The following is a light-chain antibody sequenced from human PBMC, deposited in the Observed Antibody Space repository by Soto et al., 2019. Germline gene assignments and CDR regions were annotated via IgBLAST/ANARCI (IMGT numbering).Light chain of an antibody. Sequence: QSALTQPASVSGSPGQSITISCTGTSSDIGGHDFLSWYQQHPGKAPKLIICEVNNRPSGVSNRFSASKSGNTASLTISGLPTEDEADYYCMSYRSGDTLFFGPGTKLTVL. CDR3: MSYRSGDTLF. CDR2: EVN. J-gene: IGLJ1*01. V-gene: IGLV2-14*01. CDR1: SSDIGGHDF.